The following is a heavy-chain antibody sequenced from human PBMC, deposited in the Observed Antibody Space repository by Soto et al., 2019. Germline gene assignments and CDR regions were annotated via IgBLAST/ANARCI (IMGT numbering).Heavy chain of an antibody. CDR3: VTVVIPGTRHTDF. CDR1: GDSIRSINNY. CDR2: IYYDRST. Sequence: PSETLSLTCTVSGDSIRSINNYWGWILQPPGKGLEWIGNIYYDRSTFYNPSLKSRVAMSIDTSKNQFSLNLTSVTATDTAVYYCVTVVIPGTRHTDF. D-gene: IGHD2-15*01. J-gene: IGHJ2*01. V-gene: IGHV4-39*01.